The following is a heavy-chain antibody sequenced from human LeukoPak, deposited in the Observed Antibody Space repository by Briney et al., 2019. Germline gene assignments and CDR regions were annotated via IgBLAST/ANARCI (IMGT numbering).Heavy chain of an antibody. Sequence: PGGSLRLSCAASGFPFSYHTMSWVRQAPGKGLEWVSAISGSGGSTYYADSVKGRFTISRDNSKNTLYLQMNSLRAEDTAVYYCAKDPLLWDSSGSDAFDIWGQGTMVTVSS. D-gene: IGHD3-22*01. CDR1: GFPFSYHT. CDR3: AKDPLLWDSSGSDAFDI. V-gene: IGHV3-23*01. J-gene: IGHJ3*02. CDR2: ISGSGGST.